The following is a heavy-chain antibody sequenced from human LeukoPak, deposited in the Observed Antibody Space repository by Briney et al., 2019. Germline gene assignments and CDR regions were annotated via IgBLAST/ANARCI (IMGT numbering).Heavy chain of an antibody. J-gene: IGHJ4*02. CDR3: ARRAGAYSHPYDY. V-gene: IGHV3-53*01. CDR1: GFTVSSNS. CDR2: IYSDNT. D-gene: IGHD4/OR15-4a*01. Sequence: GGSLRLSCTVSGFTVSSNSMSWVRQAPGKGLEWVSFIYSDNTHYSDSVKGRFTISRDNSKNTLYLQMNSLGAEDTAVYYCARRAGAYSHPYDYWGQGTLVTVSS.